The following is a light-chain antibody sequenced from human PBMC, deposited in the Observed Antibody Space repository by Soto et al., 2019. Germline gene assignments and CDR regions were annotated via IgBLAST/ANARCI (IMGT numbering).Light chain of an antibody. V-gene: IGLV2-23*02. J-gene: IGLJ1*01. CDR1: SSDVGSYNL. Sequence: QSALTQPASVSGSPGQSIPISCTGTSSDVGSYNLVSWYQQHPGKAPKPMIYEVSKRAAGVSNRFSGSKSGNTASLTISLLQAEDEADYYCCSYAGSSTVVFGTGTKLTVL. CDR2: EVS. CDR3: CSYAGSSTVV.